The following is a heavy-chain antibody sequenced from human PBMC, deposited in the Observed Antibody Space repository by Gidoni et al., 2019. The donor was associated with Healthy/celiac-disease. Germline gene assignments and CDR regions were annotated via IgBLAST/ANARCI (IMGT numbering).Heavy chain of an antibody. Sequence: QVQLVESGGGVVQPGRSLRLSCAASGFTFSSYAMHWVRQAPGKGLEWVAVISYDGSNKYYADSVKGRFTISRDNSKNTLYLQMNSLRAEDTAVYYCARDSGYSYGYENFDYWGQGTLVTVSS. CDR2: ISYDGSNK. J-gene: IGHJ4*02. CDR3: ARDSGYSYGYENFDY. CDR1: GFTFSSYA. D-gene: IGHD5-18*01. V-gene: IGHV3-30*04.